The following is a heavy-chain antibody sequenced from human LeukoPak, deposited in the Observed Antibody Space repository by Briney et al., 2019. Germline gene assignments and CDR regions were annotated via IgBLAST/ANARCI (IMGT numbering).Heavy chain of an antibody. V-gene: IGHV3-23*01. J-gene: IGHJ4*02. D-gene: IGHD4-17*01. CDR3: ANEIRPNDY. CDR1: AFAFSNHA. Sequence: GGSLRLSCTASAFAFSNHAMSWVRQAPGKGLEWVSSISISGGTTYYADSVKGRFTISRENSKSTLYLQMNNLRADDTAVYYCANEIRPNDYWGQGTLVTVSS. CDR2: ISISGGTT.